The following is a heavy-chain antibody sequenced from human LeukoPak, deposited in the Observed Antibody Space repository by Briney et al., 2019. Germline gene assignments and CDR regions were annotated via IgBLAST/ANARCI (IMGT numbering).Heavy chain of an antibody. Sequence: SETLSLTCTVSGGSISSYYWSWIRQPPAKGLEWIGYIYYSGSTNYNPSLKSRVTISVDTSKNQFSLKLSSVTAADTAVYYCARLDYGGNYLDYWGQGTLVTVSS. CDR1: GGSISSYY. J-gene: IGHJ4*02. D-gene: IGHD4-23*01. CDR2: IYYSGST. CDR3: ARLDYGGNYLDY. V-gene: IGHV4-59*01.